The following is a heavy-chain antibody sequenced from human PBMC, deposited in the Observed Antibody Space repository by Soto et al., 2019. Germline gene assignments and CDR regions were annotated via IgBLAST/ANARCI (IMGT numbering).Heavy chain of an antibody. CDR1: GFIFEDYA. V-gene: IGHV3-9*01. CDR2: ISWNSGSI. Sequence: EVQLVESGGGLVQPGRSLRLSCAASGFIFEDYAMHWVRQAPGKGLEWVSGISWNSGSIGYADSVKGRFTISRDNAKNSLYLQMNSLRPEDTALYYCAKDISGKRNSRLRGGLWSGYTYYYYGMDVWCQGTTVTVSS. D-gene: IGHD3-3*01. CDR3: AKDISGKRNSRLRGGLWSGYTYYYYGMDV. J-gene: IGHJ6*02.